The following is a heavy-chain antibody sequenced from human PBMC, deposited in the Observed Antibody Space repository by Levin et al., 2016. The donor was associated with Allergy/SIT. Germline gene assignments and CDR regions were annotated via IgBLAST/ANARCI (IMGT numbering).Heavy chain of an antibody. V-gene: IGHV1-3*01. CDR2: INAGNGNT. D-gene: IGHD2-2*01. Sequence: WVRQAPGQRLEWMGWINAGNGNTKYSQKFQGRVTITRDTSASTAYMELSSLRSEDTAVYYCARSRPAALSRDFKYGMDVWGQGTTVTVSS. CDR3: ARSRPAALSRDFKYGMDV. J-gene: IGHJ6*02.